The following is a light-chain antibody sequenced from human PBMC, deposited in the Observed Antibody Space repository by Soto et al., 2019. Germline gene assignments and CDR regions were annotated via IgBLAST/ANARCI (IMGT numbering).Light chain of an antibody. V-gene: IGLV2-23*01. CDR1: SSDVGSYNL. CDR2: EGS. Sequence: QPVLTQPASVSGSPGQSITISCTGTSSDVGSYNLVSWYQQHPDKAPKLMIYEGSKRPSGVSNRFSGSKSGNTASLTISGLQAEDEADYYCCSYASSSTLVFGGGTKLTVL. J-gene: IGLJ3*02. CDR3: CSYASSSTLV.